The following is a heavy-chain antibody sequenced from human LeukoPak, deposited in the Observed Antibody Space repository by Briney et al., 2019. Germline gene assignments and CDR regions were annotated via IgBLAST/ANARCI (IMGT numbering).Heavy chain of an antibody. D-gene: IGHD6-19*01. CDR1: GFTFSDYY. CDR3: ARAVAGEYCEY. V-gene: IGHV3-11*06. Sequence: GGSLSLSCAASGFTFSDYYMSWIRQAPGKGLEWLSYISSSISYTNYADSVKGRFTISRDNAENSLYLQMNSLRAEDTAVYYCARAVAGEYCEYWGQETLVTVSS. J-gene: IGHJ4*02. CDR2: ISSSISYT.